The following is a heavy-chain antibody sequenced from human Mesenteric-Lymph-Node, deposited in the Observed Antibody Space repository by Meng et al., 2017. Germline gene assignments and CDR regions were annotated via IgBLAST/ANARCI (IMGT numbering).Heavy chain of an antibody. CDR2: MNPNSGNT. D-gene: IGHD6-19*01. J-gene: IGHJ4*02. CDR3: ATGVADFEY. CDR1: GYTFTSHD. Sequence: QVQLVEFGAEVKKPGASVKVSCKASGYTFTSHDINWVRQATGQGLEWMGWMNPNSGNTGYAQKFQGRVTMTRNISKSTAYMDLSSLRSEDTAVYYCATGVADFEYWGQGTLVTVSS. V-gene: IGHV1-8*01.